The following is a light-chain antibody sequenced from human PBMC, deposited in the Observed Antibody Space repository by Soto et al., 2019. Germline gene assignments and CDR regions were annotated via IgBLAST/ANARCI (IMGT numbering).Light chain of an antibody. CDR1: RSVTDNY. Sequence: EIVLTQSPGTLSLSPGERATLACGASRSVTDNYLAWYQHKHGQAPRLLIYGASSRATGVPDRFGGSRSGPQVTLTISTPEPEDFAVYSCQQDSNTPQTFGQGTKVEIK. V-gene: IGKV3-20*01. CDR3: QQDSNTPQT. CDR2: GAS. J-gene: IGKJ1*01.